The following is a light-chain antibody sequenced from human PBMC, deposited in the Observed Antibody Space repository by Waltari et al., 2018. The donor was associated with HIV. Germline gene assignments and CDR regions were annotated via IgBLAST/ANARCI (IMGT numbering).Light chain of an antibody. V-gene: IGLV2-11*01. CDR1: SSDVGGYNY. CDR3: CSYAGSYTYVV. Sequence: QSALTQPRSVSGSPGQSVTISCTGTSSDVGGYNYVPWYQQHPGKAPKPRIYDVSKRPSGVPDRFSGSKSGNTASLTISGLQAEDEADYYCCSYAGSYTYVVFGGGTKLTVL. J-gene: IGLJ2*01. CDR2: DVS.